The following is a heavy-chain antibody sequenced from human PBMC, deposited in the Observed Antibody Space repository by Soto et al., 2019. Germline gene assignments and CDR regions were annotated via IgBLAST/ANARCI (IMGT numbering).Heavy chain of an antibody. CDR2: ISGSGGST. CDR1: GFTFSSYA. D-gene: IGHD3-16*02. CDR3: ATTFGGVIVPNPTNDY. Sequence: GGSLRLSCAASGFTFSSYAMSWVRQAPGKGLEWVSAISGSGGSTYYADSVKGRFTISRDNSKNTLYLQMNSLRAEDTAVYYCATTFGGVIVPNPTNDYLGQGTLVTVSS. V-gene: IGHV3-23*01. J-gene: IGHJ4*02.